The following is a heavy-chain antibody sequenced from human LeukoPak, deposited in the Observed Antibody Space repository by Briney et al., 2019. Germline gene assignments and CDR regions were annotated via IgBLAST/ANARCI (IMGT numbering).Heavy chain of an antibody. CDR3: ATYRQVLLPFES. J-gene: IGHJ4*02. D-gene: IGHD2-8*02. Sequence: GGSLRLSCAASGFTFDDYAMHWVRQAPGKGLEWVSGISWNGATFYYADSVRGRFTISRDNSKSTLSLQMNSLRAEDTAIYYCATYRQVLLPFESWGQGTLVTVSS. CDR2: ISWNGATF. V-gene: IGHV3-9*01. CDR1: GFTFDDYA.